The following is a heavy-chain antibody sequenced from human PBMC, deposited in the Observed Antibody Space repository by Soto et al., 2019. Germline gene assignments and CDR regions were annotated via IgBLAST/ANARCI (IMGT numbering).Heavy chain of an antibody. V-gene: IGHV6-1*01. CDR2: TYYRSKWYN. Sequence: SQTLSLTCSISGDSVSSNTAAWNWIRQSPSRGLEWLGRTYYRSKWYNDYAVSVKSRITINPDTSKNQFSLQLNSVTPEDTAVYYCARDYYGSGSYYNVKSLDAFDIWGQGTMVTV. J-gene: IGHJ3*02. D-gene: IGHD3-10*01. CDR1: GDSVSSNTAA. CDR3: ARDYYGSGSYYNVKSLDAFDI.